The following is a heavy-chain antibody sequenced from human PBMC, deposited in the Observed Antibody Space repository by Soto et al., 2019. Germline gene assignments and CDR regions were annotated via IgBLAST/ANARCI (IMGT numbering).Heavy chain of an antibody. CDR2: ISYDGSNK. CDR3: AKDRDIVVVVAALQH. J-gene: IGHJ1*01. D-gene: IGHD2-15*01. Sequence: QVQLVESGGGVVQPGRSLRLSCAASGFTFSSYGMHWVRQAPGKGLEWVAVISYDGSNKYYADSVKGRFTISRDNSKNTLYQQMNSLRAEDTAVYYCAKDRDIVVVVAALQHWGQGTLVTVSS. V-gene: IGHV3-30*18. CDR1: GFTFSSYG.